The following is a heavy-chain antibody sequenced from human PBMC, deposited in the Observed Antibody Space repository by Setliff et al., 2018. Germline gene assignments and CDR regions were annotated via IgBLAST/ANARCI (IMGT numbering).Heavy chain of an antibody. J-gene: IGHJ4*02. D-gene: IGHD6-13*01. V-gene: IGHV4-34*01. CDR3: ARGAYSSSWYGYYFDY. CDR1: GGSFSGCY. Sequence: LSLTCAVYGGSFSGCYWSWIRQPPGKGLEWIGEINHSGSTNYNPSLKSRVTISVDTSKNQFSLKLSSVTAADTAVYYCARGAYSSSWYGYYFDYWGQGTLVTVSS. CDR2: INHSGST.